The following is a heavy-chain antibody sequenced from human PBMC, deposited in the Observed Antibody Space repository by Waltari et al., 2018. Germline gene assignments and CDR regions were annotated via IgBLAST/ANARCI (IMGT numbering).Heavy chain of an antibody. CDR1: GYSISSGYF. V-gene: IGHV4-38-2*01. Sequence: QVQLQESGPGLVKPSETLSLTCAVSGYSISSGYFWGWIRQPPGGGLEWIGSVYQTGLTYYSPSLKSRVTISVDTSKNHFSLNLSSVTAADTAFYYCARTVVAWRTTIFSMYYVDYWGQGTLVTVSS. CDR2: VYQTGLT. J-gene: IGHJ4*02. CDR3: ARTVVAWRTTIFSMYYVDY. D-gene: IGHD3-3*01.